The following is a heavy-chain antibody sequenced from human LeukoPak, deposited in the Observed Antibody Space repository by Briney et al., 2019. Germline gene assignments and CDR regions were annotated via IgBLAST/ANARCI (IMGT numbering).Heavy chain of an antibody. CDR2: ISYDGSNK. J-gene: IGHJ5*02. Sequence: GGSLRLSCAASGFTFSSYAMHWVRQAPGKGLEWVAVISYDGSNKYYADSVKGRFTISRDNSKNTLYLQMNSLRAEDTAVYYCARGAYGSGSYGDNWFDPWGQGTLVTVSS. D-gene: IGHD3-10*01. CDR1: GFTFSSYA. CDR3: ARGAYGSGSYGDNWFDP. V-gene: IGHV3-30*14.